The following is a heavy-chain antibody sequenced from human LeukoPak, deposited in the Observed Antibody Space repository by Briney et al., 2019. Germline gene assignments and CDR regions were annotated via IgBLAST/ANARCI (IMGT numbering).Heavy chain of an antibody. CDR1: GGTFSSYA. D-gene: IGHD3-10*01. CDR2: IIPILGIA. CDR3: ARGMKNRGVPYYFDY. Sequence: ASVKVSCKASGGTFSSYAISWVRQAPGQGREWMGRIIPILGIANYAQKFQGRVTITADKSTSTAYMELSSLRSEDTAVYYCARGMKNRGVPYYFDYWGQGTLVTVSS. V-gene: IGHV1-69*04. J-gene: IGHJ4*02.